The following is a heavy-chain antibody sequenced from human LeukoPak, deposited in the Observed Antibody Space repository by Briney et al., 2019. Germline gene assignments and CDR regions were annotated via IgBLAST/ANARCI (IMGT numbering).Heavy chain of an antibody. D-gene: IGHD5-18*01. CDR1: GFTFSLYA. V-gene: IGHV3-23*01. J-gene: IGHJ4*02. Sequence: GGSLRLSCVASGFTFSLYAMSWVRQAPGKGLEWISAISGSGDNTYYAESVKGRFTISRDNSRNTMYLQMNSLRADDTAVYYCAKDGGYSYGYYPLDSWGQGTLVIVSS. CDR2: ISGSGDNT. CDR3: AKDGGYSYGYYPLDS.